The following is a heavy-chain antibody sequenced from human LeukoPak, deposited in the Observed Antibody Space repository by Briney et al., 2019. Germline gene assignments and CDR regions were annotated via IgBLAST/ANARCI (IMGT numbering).Heavy chain of an antibody. J-gene: IGHJ4*02. D-gene: IGHD3-10*01. CDR2: INSDGSDT. V-gene: IGHV3-74*01. CDR3: AKNGPGLDYFDY. CDR1: GFTFSGYW. Sequence: PGGSLRLSCAASGFTFSGYWMHWVRQAPGKGLVWVSRINSDGSDTTYADSVKGRFTISRDNAKNTLYLQMNSLRAEDTAVYYCAKNGPGLDYFDYWGQGTLVTVSS.